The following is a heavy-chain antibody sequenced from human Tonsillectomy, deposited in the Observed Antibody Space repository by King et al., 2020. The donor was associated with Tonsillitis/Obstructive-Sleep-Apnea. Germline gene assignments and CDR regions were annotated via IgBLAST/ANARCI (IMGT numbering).Heavy chain of an antibody. V-gene: IGHV4-4*02. D-gene: IGHD2-21*01. CDR1: GGSISSSNW. Sequence: VQLQESGPGLVKPSGTLSLTCAVSGGSISSSNWWIWVRLPPGKGLEWIGEIYHSGSTNYNPSLKSRVTISVDKSKNQFSLKRSSVTAADTAVYYCARDYCGGDCYLYNWFDPWGQGTLVTVSS. J-gene: IGHJ5*02. CDR3: ARDYCGGDCYLYNWFDP. CDR2: IYHSGST.